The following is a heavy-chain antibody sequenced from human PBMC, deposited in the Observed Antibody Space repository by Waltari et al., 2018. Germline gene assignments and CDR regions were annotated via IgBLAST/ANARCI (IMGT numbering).Heavy chain of an antibody. CDR2: IYYSGST. D-gene: IGHD1-26*01. CDR1: GGSISSYY. Sequence: QVQLQESGPGLVKPSETLSLTCPVSGGSISSYYWSWIRQPPGKGLEWIGYIYYSGSTNYNPSLKSRVTISVDTSKNQFSLKLSSVTAADTAVYYCAREGYLGGAFDIWGQGTMVTVSS. J-gene: IGHJ3*02. CDR3: AREGYLGGAFDI. V-gene: IGHV4-59*01.